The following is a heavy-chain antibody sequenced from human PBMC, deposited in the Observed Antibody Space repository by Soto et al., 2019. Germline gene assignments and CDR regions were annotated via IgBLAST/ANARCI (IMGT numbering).Heavy chain of an antibody. CDR1: GFPFSSYT. Sequence: GGSLRLSCAASGFPFSSYTMHWVREAPGKGLEWVAVISNDGSHKDYADSVKGRFTISRDNSKNTLYLQMNSLRAEDTAVYYCARPQVVGATPYYFDYWGQGTLVTVSS. CDR3: ARPQVVGATPYYFDY. J-gene: IGHJ4*02. D-gene: IGHD1-26*01. V-gene: IGHV3-30-3*01. CDR2: ISNDGSHK.